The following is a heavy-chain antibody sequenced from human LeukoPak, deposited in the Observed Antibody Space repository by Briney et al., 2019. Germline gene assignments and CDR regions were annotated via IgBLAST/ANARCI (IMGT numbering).Heavy chain of an antibody. V-gene: IGHV3-23*01. D-gene: IGHD1-14*01. J-gene: IGHJ4*02. Sequence: PGGSLRLSCAASGFTFTGYGMNWVRQAPGKGLEWVSGISGSASTTDYADSVKGRFTISRDNAKNTVYLQMTSLSAEDTAVYYCTTLRFRNYWGQGTLVTVSS. CDR3: TTLRFRNY. CDR2: ISGSASTT. CDR1: GFTFTGYG.